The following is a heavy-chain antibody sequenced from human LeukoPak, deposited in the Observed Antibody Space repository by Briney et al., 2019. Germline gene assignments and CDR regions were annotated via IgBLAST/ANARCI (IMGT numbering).Heavy chain of an antibody. Sequence: ASVKPSCKASGYTFTGYYMHWVRQAPGQGLEWMGWINPNSGGTNYAQKFQGRVTMTRDTSISTAYMELSRLRSDDTAVYYCARRVLGRRYFDYWGQGTLVTVSS. CDR3: ARRVLGRRYFDY. J-gene: IGHJ4*02. CDR2: INPNSGGT. V-gene: IGHV1-2*02. D-gene: IGHD3-10*01. CDR1: GYTFTGYY.